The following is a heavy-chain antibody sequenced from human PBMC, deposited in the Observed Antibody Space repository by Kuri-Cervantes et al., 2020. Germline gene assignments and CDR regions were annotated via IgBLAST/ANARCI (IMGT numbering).Heavy chain of an antibody. Sequence: ASVKVSCKASGYTFTSYDINWVRQATGQGLEWMGWMNPNSGNTGYAQKFQGRLTITADQSTNTAYMELSSLRSEDTAVYYCASRYCRTTSCRLFGLDVWGPGTAVTVSS. CDR1: GYTFTSYD. J-gene: IGHJ6*02. CDR2: MNPNSGNT. CDR3: ASRYCRTTSCRLFGLDV. D-gene: IGHD2-2*01. V-gene: IGHV1-8*01.